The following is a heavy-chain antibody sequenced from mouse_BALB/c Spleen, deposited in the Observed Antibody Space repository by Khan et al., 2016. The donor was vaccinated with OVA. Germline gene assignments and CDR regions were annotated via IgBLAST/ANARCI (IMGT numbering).Heavy chain of an antibody. CDR3: ARGNYYGYAMDY. CDR2: ISYSGST. D-gene: IGHD1-1*01. CDR1: GYSITSNYA. Sequence: EVQLQESGPGLVKPSQSLSLTCTVTGYSITSNYAWNWIRQFPGNKLEWMGYISYSGSTNYNPSLKSRISITRDTSKNQFFLQLNSVTTEDPATYYCARGNYYGYAMDYWGQGTSITVSS. J-gene: IGHJ4*01. V-gene: IGHV3-2*02.